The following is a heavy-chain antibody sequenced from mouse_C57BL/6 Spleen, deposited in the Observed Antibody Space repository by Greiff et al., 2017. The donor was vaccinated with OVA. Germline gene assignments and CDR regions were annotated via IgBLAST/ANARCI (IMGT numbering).Heavy chain of an antibody. J-gene: IGHJ1*03. CDR2: IYPGSGST. CDR1: GYTFTSYW. D-gene: IGHD2-4*01. V-gene: IGHV1-55*01. CDR3: ERWGDYDVGYFDV. Sequence: VKLQQPGAELVKPGASVKMSCKASGYTFTSYWITWVKQRPGQGLEWIGDIYPGSGSTNYNEKFKSKATLTVDTSSSTAYMQLSSLTSEDSAVYYCERWGDYDVGYFDVWGTGTTVTVSS.